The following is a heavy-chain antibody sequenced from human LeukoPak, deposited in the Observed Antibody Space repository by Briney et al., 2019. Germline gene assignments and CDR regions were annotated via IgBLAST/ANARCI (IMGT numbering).Heavy chain of an antibody. CDR1: GFTVSSNY. D-gene: IGHD3-22*01. Sequence: GGSLRLSCAASGFTVSSNYMSWVRQAPGKGLEWVSVIYSGGSTYYADSVKGRFTISRDNSKNTLYLQMNSLRAEDTAVYYCAREMGRSYDSSGYNWFDPWGQGTLVTVSS. J-gene: IGHJ5*02. V-gene: IGHV3-66*02. CDR2: IYSGGST. CDR3: AREMGRSYDSSGYNWFDP.